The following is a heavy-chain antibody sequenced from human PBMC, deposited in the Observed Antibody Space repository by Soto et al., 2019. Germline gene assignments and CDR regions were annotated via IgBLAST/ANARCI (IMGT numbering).Heavy chain of an antibody. CDR3: AAYDSSDYSGSPIGWFDR. V-gene: IGHV4-31*03. CDR2: IYYSGST. D-gene: IGHD3-22*01. CDR1: GGSISSGGYY. Sequence: QVQLQESGPGLVKPSQTLSLTCTVSGGSISSGGYYWSWIRQHPGKGLEWIGYIYYSGSTYYNPSLKRRVTISVDTSKIQFSLKLSSVTAADTAVYYWAAYDSSDYSGSPIGWFDRWGQGTLVTVSS. J-gene: IGHJ5*02.